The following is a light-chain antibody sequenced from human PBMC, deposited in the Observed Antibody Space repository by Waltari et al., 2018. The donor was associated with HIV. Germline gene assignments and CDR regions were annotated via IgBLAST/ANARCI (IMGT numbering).Light chain of an antibody. V-gene: IGKV1-39*01. Sequence: DIQMTQSPYSLCASVGDRGTIASRAGHPIRIYLSAFPQKPGKAPTLLIYAAYSLQARLPSRFSGCGSGTDFTITVTSLQPEDFATYSGQQTYMRPPAFGPGPQLDVK. CDR1: HPIRIY. CDR3: QQTYMRPPA. CDR2: AAY. J-gene: IGKJ3*01.